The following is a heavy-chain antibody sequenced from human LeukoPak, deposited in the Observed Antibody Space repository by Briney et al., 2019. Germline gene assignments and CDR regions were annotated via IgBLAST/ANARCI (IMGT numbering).Heavy chain of an antibody. V-gene: IGHV4-4*07. CDR1: GGSISSYY. D-gene: IGHD4-17*01. Sequence: SETLSLTCTVSGGSISSYYWSWIRQPAGKGLEWIGRIYTGGSTNYNPSLKSRVTMSVDTSKNQFSLKLSSVTAADTAVYYCARETPTVTIFDYWGQGTLVTVSS. CDR2: IYTGGST. CDR3: ARETPTVTIFDY. J-gene: IGHJ4*02.